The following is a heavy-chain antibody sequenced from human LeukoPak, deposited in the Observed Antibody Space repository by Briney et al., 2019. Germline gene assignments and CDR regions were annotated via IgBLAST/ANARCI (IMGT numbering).Heavy chain of an antibody. Sequence: SETLSLTCTVSGGSISSSSYHGGWIRQPPGKGLEWIGSIYHSGSTYYNPSLKSRVTISVDTSKNQFSLKLSSVTAADTAVYYCARPNDSILIWGQGTLITVSS. CDR2: IYHSGST. V-gene: IGHV4-39*01. D-gene: IGHD3-22*01. J-gene: IGHJ4*02. CDR1: GGSISSSSYH. CDR3: ARPNDSILI.